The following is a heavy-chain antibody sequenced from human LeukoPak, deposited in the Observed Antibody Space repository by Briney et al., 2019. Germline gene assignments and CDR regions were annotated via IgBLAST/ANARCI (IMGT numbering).Heavy chain of an antibody. J-gene: IGHJ5*02. Sequence: ASVKVSCKASGYTFTSYAMNWVRQAPGQGLEWMGWINTNTGNPTYAQGFTGRFVFSLDTSVSTAYLQISSLKAEDTAMYYCARGVLTREGGNNWFDPWGQGTLVTVSS. CDR3: ARGVLTREGGNNWFDP. CDR1: GYTFTSYA. V-gene: IGHV7-4-1*02. D-gene: IGHD4/OR15-4a*01. CDR2: INTNTGNP.